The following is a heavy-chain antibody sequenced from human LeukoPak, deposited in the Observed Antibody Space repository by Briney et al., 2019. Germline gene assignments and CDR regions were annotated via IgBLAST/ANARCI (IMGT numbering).Heavy chain of an antibody. Sequence: GGSLRLSCAASGFSFISYGMHWVRQAPGKGLEWVGVISDDGRRKDYADSVKGRFTISRDNSKDTLYLQMNSLRAEDTAVYYCAKRPSDYGNYVSYFDYWGQGTLVTVSS. CDR3: AKRPSDYGNYVSYFDY. D-gene: IGHD4-11*01. J-gene: IGHJ4*02. CDR2: ISDDGRRK. CDR1: GFSFISYG. V-gene: IGHV3-30*18.